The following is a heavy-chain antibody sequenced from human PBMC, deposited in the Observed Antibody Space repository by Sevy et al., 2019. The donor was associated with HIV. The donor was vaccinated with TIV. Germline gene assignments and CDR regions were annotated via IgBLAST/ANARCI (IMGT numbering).Heavy chain of an antibody. CDR1: GYTFTDYY. Sequence: ASVKVSCKASGYTFTDYYMHWVRQAPGQGLEWMGWINPNSGGTKYAQNFQGRVTMTRDTSISTTYRELSRLRSDDTGVYYCVRAADIVVASCYYVMDVWGQGTTVTVSS. CDR3: VRAADIVVASCYYVMDV. J-gene: IGHJ6*02. V-gene: IGHV1-2*02. CDR2: INPNSGGT. D-gene: IGHD2-2*01.